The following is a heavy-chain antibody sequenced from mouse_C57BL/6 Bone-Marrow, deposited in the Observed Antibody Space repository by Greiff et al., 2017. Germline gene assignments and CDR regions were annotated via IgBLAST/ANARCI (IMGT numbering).Heavy chain of an antibody. Sequence: QVTLKVCGPGILQSSQTLSLTCSFSGFSLSTSGMGVSWIRQPSGKGLEWLAHIYWDDDKRYNPSLKSRLTISKDTSRNQVFLKITSVDTAATATYYCARRNYYGSSYDWYFDVWGTGTTVTVSS. CDR2: IYWDDDK. J-gene: IGHJ1*03. CDR3: ARRNYYGSSYDWYFDV. CDR1: GFSLSTSGMG. V-gene: IGHV8-12*01. D-gene: IGHD1-1*01.